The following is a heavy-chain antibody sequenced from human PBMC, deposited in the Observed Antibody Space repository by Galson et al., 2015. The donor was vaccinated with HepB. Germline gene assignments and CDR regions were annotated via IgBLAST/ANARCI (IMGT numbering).Heavy chain of an antibody. Sequence: TLSLTCTVSGGSISSGSYYWSWIRQPAGKGLEWIGRIYTSGGTNYNPSLKSRVTMSVDTSKNQFSLKLSSVTAADTAVYYCARGRRGKWELLQRGFDYWGQGTLVTVSS. J-gene: IGHJ4*02. CDR1: GGSISSGSYY. CDR3: ARGRRGKWELLQRGFDY. V-gene: IGHV4-61*02. D-gene: IGHD1-26*01. CDR2: IYTSGGT.